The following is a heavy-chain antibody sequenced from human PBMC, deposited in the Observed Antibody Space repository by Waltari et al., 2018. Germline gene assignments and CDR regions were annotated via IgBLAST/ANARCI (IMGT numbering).Heavy chain of an antibody. CDR2: INMDGSIR. V-gene: IGHV3-74*01. J-gene: IGHJ4*02. CDR1: GFTFSNYW. D-gene: IGHD6-19*01. Sequence: EVHLVESGGGLVQPGGSLRLSCAASGFTFSNYWMHWVRQAPGKGLASVAQINMDGSIRNYADSVKVRFTISRDNAKNTLFLQMNSLRAEDTAVYYCVLYSSEFLGDCWGQGTLVSVSS. CDR3: VLYSSEFLGDC.